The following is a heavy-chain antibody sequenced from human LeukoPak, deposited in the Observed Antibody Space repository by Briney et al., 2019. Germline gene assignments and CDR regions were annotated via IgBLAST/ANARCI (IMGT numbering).Heavy chain of an antibody. CDR3: TPRYSGSYSGAFDI. Sequence: GGSLRLSCTASGFTFSHYWMSWLRQAPGKGLEWVGNIKQDGNDKYYVDSVKGRFTISRDNAKNLVHLQMNSLTAEDTAVYYCTPRYSGSYSGAFDIWGQGTMVTVSS. J-gene: IGHJ3*02. CDR2: IKQDGNDK. V-gene: IGHV3-7*01. CDR1: GFTFSHYW. D-gene: IGHD1-26*01.